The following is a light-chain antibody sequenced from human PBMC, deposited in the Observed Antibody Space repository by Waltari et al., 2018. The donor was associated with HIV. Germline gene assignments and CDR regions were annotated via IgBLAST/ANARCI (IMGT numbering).Light chain of an antibody. CDR1: QNINTY. J-gene: IGKJ4*01. Sequence: DIQMTQSPSSLSATVGDRVTITCRASQNINTYLNWFQQRPGEAPQLLIYAASGLQGGVPSRFSGSGSGTDFTLTISNLQPDDFATYYCQQTYNTPLTFGGGTQVEIK. CDR3: QQTYNTPLT. V-gene: IGKV1-39*01. CDR2: AAS.